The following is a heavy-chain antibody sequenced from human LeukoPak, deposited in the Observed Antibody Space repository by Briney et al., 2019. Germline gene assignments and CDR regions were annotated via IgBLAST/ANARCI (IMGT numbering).Heavy chain of an antibody. Sequence: PSETLSLTCTVSGGSITRYHWAWIRQPPGKGLEWIGHIYYSGSTNYNPSLKSRVTISVDTSKNQFSLKVSPVTAADTAVYYCTRRVVDLVLDYWAQGTLVTVSS. CDR2: IYYSGST. D-gene: IGHD2-2*01. CDR1: GGSITRYH. V-gene: IGHV4-59*08. J-gene: IGHJ4*02. CDR3: TRRVVDLVLDY.